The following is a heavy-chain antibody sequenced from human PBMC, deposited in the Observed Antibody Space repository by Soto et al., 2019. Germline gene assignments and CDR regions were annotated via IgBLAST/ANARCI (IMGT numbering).Heavy chain of an antibody. D-gene: IGHD5-18*01. V-gene: IGHV1-69*01. J-gene: IGHJ6*02. CDR3: ARRGAGGYSYVYYYGMDV. CDR1: GGTFSSYA. CDR2: IIPIFGTA. Sequence: QVQLVQSGAEVKKPGSSVKVSCKASGGTFSSYAISWVRQAPGQGLEWMGGIIPIFGTANYAQKFQGRVTITADESTSTAYMELCSLRSEDTAVYYCARRGAGGYSYVYYYGMDVWGQGTTVTVSS.